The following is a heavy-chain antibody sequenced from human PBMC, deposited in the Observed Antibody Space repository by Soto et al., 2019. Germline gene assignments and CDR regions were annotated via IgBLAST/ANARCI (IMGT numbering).Heavy chain of an antibody. CDR2: ISSSSSTI. J-gene: IGHJ4*02. CDR3: ARDPRLYCGGDCYFDY. Sequence: PGGSLRLSCAASGFTFSSYSMNWVRPAPGKGVEWVSYISSSSSTIYYADSVKGRFTISRDNAKNSLYLQMNSLRDEDTAVYYCARDPRLYCGGDCYFDYCGQGTLVTVSS. CDR1: GFTFSSYS. V-gene: IGHV3-48*02. D-gene: IGHD2-21*02.